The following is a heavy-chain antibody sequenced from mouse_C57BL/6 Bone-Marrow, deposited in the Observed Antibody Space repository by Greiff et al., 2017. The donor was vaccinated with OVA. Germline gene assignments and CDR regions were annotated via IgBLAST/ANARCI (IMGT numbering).Heavy chain of an antibody. D-gene: IGHD3-2*01. Sequence: VQLQQSGAELARPGASVKLSCKASGYTFTSYGISWVKQRTGQGLEWIGEIYPRSGNTYYNEKFKGKATLTADKSSSTAYMELRSLTSEDSAVYFCARRRQLPYYYAMDYWGQGTSVTVSS. CDR3: ARRRQLPYYYAMDY. V-gene: IGHV1-81*01. J-gene: IGHJ4*01. CDR1: GYTFTSYG. CDR2: IYPRSGNT.